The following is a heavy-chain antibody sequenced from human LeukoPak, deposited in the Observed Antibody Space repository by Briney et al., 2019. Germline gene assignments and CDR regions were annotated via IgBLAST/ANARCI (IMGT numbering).Heavy chain of an antibody. V-gene: IGHV3-53*01. CDR2: IYSGGST. CDR3: ASDSSGWYRDY. Sequence: GGSLRLSCAASGFTVSSNYMSWVRQAPGKGLEWVSVIYSGGSTYYADSVKGRFTISRGNSKNTLYLQMNSLRAEDTAVYYCASDSSGWYRDYWGQGTLVTVSS. D-gene: IGHD6-19*01. CDR1: GFTVSSNY. J-gene: IGHJ4*02.